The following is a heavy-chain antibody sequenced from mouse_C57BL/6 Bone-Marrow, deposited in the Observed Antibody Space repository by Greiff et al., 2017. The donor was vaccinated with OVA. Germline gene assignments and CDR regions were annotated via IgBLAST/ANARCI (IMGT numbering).Heavy chain of an antibody. Sequence: VQLQQSGGGLVKPGGSLKLSCAASGFTFSDYGMHWVRQAPEKGLEWVAYISSGSSTIYYADTVKGRFTISRDNAKNTLFLQMTSLRSEDTAMYYCARPGYDGYYVRFAYWGQGTLVTVSA. CDR3: ARPGYDGYYVRFAY. V-gene: IGHV5-17*01. J-gene: IGHJ3*01. D-gene: IGHD2-3*01. CDR1: GFTFSDYG. CDR2: ISSGSSTI.